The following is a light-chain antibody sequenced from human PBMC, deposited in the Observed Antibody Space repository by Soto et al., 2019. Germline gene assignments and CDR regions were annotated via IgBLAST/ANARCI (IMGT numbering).Light chain of an antibody. V-gene: IGKV1-27*01. Sequence: DIQMTPSPSSLSASVGDRVTITCRASQDISTYLAWYQQKPGKAPKLLIYAASTLHSGVPSRFSGSGSGTDFTLTISSLQPEDVATYYCQKYNRPLWTFGQGTKVDIK. CDR1: QDISTY. CDR3: QKYNRPLWT. J-gene: IGKJ1*01. CDR2: AAS.